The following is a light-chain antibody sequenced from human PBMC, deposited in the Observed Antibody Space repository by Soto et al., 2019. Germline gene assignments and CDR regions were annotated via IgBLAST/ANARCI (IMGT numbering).Light chain of an antibody. CDR3: QQLNSYPLT. CDR2: GAS. Sequence: DILMTQSPSTLSASPGERATISCRASQSVRSNLAWYQQKPGQAPRLLIYGASTMDSGTPARFSGSGSGTDFTLSIGSLQPEDFAAYYCQQLNSYPLTFGRGTKVDIK. V-gene: IGKV3-15*01. J-gene: IGKJ1*01. CDR1: QSVRSN.